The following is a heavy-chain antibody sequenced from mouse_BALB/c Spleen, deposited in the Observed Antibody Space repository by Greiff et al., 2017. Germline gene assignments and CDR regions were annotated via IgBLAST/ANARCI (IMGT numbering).Heavy chain of an antibody. CDR3: ARDGNYNAMDY. CDR2: IYPGNSDT. CDR1: GYTFTSYW. J-gene: IGHJ4*01. Sequence: VQLQQSGTVLARPGASVKMSCKASGYTFTSYWMHWVKQRPGQGLEWIGAIYPGNSDTSYNQKFKGKAKLTAVTSTSTAYMELSSLTNEDSAVYYCARDGNYNAMDYWGQGTSVTVSS. D-gene: IGHD2-1*01. V-gene: IGHV1-5*01.